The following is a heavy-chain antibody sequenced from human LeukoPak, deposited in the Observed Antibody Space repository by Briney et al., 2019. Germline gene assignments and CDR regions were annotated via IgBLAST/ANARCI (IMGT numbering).Heavy chain of an antibody. J-gene: IGHJ6*02. V-gene: IGHV4-30-4*01. Sequence: PSETLSLTCTVSGGSISSGGYYWSWIRQPPGKGLEWIGYIYYSGSTYYNPSLKSRVTISVDTSKNQFSLKLSSVTAADTAVYYCARTYYDFWRCYYNYYGMDVWGQGTTVTVSS. D-gene: IGHD3-3*01. CDR2: IYYSGST. CDR1: GGSISSGGYY. CDR3: ARTYYDFWRCYYNYYGMDV.